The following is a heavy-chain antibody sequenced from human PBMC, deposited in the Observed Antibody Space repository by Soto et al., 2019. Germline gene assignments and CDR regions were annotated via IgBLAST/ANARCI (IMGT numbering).Heavy chain of an antibody. CDR1: GYAFGDYD. D-gene: IGHD1-1*01. CDR2: MNPNSAHT. V-gene: IGHV1-8*01. J-gene: IGHJ5*02. CDR3: ARMATYGTFNWREP. Sequence: QVQLVQSGAEVQRPGASVKVSCRASGYAFGDYDITWVRQAPGQGYEWRGWMNPNSAHTGYAQKFQGRVTMTREMYISTAFMELSRLRPEAMAIDDYARMATYGTFNWREPGWQGAQVTVSS.